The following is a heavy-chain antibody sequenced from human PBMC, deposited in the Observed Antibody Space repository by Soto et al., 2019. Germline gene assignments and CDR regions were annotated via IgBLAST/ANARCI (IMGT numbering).Heavy chain of an antibody. CDR2: IYWNDDK. V-gene: IGHV2-5*01. CDR3: AHSNGGYEIIYFDF. J-gene: IGHJ4*02. Sequence: QITLKESGPTLVKPTQTLTLTCTFSGFSLTTAGVAVGWIRQPPGGALEWLGLIYWNDDKRFSPSLKTRLTIAGDTSRNQVVISLTNMDPGDTAKYFCAHSNGGYEIIYFDFWGQGSPVTVAS. CDR1: GFSLTTAGVA. D-gene: IGHD5-12*01.